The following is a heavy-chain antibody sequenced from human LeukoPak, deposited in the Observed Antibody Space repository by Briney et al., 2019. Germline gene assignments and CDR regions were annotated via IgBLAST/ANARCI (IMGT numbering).Heavy chain of an antibody. CDR1: GFTFSSYA. CDR2: ISGSGGST. D-gene: IGHD3-9*01. CDR3: AKEGYDILTGYYFHMDV. J-gene: IGHJ6*03. Sequence: QPGGSLRLSCAASGFTFSSYAMSWVRQAPGKGLEWVSAISGSGGSTYYADSVKGRFTISRDNSKNTLYLQMNSLRAEDTAVYYCAKEGYDILTGYYFHMDVWGKGTTVTVSS. V-gene: IGHV3-23*01.